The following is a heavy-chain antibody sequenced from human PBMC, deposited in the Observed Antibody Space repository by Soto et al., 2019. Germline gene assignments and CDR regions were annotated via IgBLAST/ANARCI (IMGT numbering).Heavy chain of an antibody. CDR3: ARFYGSGSTTFDY. Sequence: QVQLQESGPGLVKPSQTLSLTCTVAGGSISSGDYSWSWIRQPPGTGLEWIGYIYYSGSTYYNPSIKSRVTISVDTSKNQFSLKLSSVTAADTAVYYCARFYGSGSTTFDYWGQGNLVTVSS. D-gene: IGHD3-10*01. CDR1: GGSISSGDYS. CDR2: IYYSGST. V-gene: IGHV4-30-4*01. J-gene: IGHJ4*02.